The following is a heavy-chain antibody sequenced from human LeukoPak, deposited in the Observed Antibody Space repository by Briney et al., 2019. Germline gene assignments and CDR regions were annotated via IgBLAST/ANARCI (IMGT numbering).Heavy chain of an antibody. CDR3: ARGNTMVRGVITPFRY. D-gene: IGHD3-10*01. V-gene: IGHV4-38-2*02. J-gene: IGHJ4*02. CDR2: INHSGST. Sequence: SETLSLTCTVSGYSISSGYYWGWIRQPPGKGLEWIGEINHSGSTNYNPSLKSRVTISVDTSKNQFSLKPSSVTAADTAVYYCARGNTMVRGVITPFRYWGQGTLVTVSS. CDR1: GYSISSGYY.